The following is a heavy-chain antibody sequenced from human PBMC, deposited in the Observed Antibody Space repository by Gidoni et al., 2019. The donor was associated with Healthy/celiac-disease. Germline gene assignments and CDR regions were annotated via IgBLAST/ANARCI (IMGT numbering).Heavy chain of an antibody. D-gene: IGHD6-19*01. V-gene: IGHV1-69*01. CDR2: IIPIFGTA. Sequence: QMQLVQSGAEVKKTGSSVKISCKASEGTFSSYAISWVRQAPGQGLAWMGGIIPIFGTANYAQKIQGRVTITADESTSTAYMELSSLRSEDTAVYYCALHASSDWYFDLWGRGTLVTVSS. CDR1: EGTFSSYA. J-gene: IGHJ2*01. CDR3: ALHASSDWYFDL.